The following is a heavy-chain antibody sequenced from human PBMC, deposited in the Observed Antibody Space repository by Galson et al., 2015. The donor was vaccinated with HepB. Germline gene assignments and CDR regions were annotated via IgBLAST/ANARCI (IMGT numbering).Heavy chain of an antibody. CDR3: ARAPKDSSGYYYTINWYFDL. V-gene: IGHV3-21*01. CDR1: GFTFSSYS. CDR2: ISSRSSYR. Sequence: SLRLSCAASGFTFSSYSMNWVRQAPGKGLEWVSSISSRSSYRYYADSVKGRFTISRDNAQNSLYLQMNSLRAEDTAVYYCARAPKDSSGYYYTINWYFDLWGRGTLVTVSS. D-gene: IGHD3-22*01. J-gene: IGHJ2*01.